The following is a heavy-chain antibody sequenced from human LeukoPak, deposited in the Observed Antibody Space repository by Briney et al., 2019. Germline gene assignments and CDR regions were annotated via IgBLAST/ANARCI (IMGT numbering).Heavy chain of an antibody. CDR1: GYSISSGYY. Sequence: KPSETLSLTCAVSGYSISSGYYWGWIRQSPGKGLEWIGSIYHSGITYHNPSLKSRVNMSVDTSKNQFSLKLTSVTAADTALYYCARVVDYYYYYMDVWGKGTTVTVS. V-gene: IGHV4-38-2*01. J-gene: IGHJ6*03. CDR3: ARVVDYYYYYMDV. CDR2: IYHSGIT.